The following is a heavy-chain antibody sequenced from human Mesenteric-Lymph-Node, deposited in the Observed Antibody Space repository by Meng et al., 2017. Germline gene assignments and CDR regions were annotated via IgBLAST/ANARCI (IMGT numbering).Heavy chain of an antibody. Sequence: GESLKISCAASRFSFRKNATFWVRQAPGKGLEWVAVISFDGSSRDYADSVKGRFTISRDESKNTLYLQMNSLRAEDTAVYYCARDPRRYDSSGYYYGWGQGTLVTVSS. D-gene: IGHD3-22*01. CDR3: ARDPRRYDSSGYYYG. V-gene: IGHV3-30*07. CDR2: ISFDGSSR. J-gene: IGHJ4*02. CDR1: RFSFRKNA.